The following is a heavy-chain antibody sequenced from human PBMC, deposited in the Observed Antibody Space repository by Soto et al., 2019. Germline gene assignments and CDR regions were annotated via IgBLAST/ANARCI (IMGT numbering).Heavy chain of an antibody. V-gene: IGHV3-23*01. CDR2: ISDSGGST. J-gene: IGHJ4*02. CDR1: GITFSSCA. Sequence: GGSLRLSCAAAGITFSSCAMSWVRRAPGMGLQWVSAISDSGGSTYYADSVRGRFTISRDNSKNTLYLQLNSLGAEDTAVYYCAKDKPAAGSQWLVPIWGRGTLVTVSS. D-gene: IGHD6-19*01. CDR3: AKDKPAAGSQWLVPI.